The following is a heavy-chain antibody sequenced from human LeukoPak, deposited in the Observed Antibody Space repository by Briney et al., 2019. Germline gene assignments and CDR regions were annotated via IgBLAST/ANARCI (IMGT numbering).Heavy chain of an antibody. V-gene: IGHV3-23*01. CDR1: GFTFSTYV. D-gene: IGHD3-16*01. Sequence: GGSLRLSCAASGFTFSTYVMSWVRQAPGKGLECVSSISGSGGTTYYADSVKGRFTISRDNSKNTVYLQMSILTVEDTAIYYCAKEKLRYYDYWGQGALVTVSS. CDR2: ISGSGGTT. J-gene: IGHJ4*02. CDR3: AKEKLRYYDY.